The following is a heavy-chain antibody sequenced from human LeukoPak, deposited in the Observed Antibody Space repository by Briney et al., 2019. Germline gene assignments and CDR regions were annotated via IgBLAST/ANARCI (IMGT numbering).Heavy chain of an antibody. CDR2: MNPNSGNT. Sequence: ASVKVSCKASGYTFTSYDINWVRQATGQGLEWMGWMNPNSGNTGHAQKLQGRVTMTRNTSISTAYMELSSLRSEDTAVYYCARPTTMVRGAPLGYWGQGTLVTVSS. J-gene: IGHJ4*02. D-gene: IGHD3-10*01. CDR1: GYTFTSYD. CDR3: ARPTTMVRGAPLGY. V-gene: IGHV1-8*01.